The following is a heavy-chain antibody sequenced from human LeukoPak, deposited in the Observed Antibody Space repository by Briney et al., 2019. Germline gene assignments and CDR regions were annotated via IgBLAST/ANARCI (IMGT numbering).Heavy chain of an antibody. V-gene: IGHV3-21*01. J-gene: IGHJ4*02. Sequence: GGPLRLSCAASGFTFSTYTMNWVRQAPGKGLEWVSSISSRSSYIFYAESLKGRFTISRDNAKNSLYLQMNSLGGEDTAVYYCAREGYSYGHDYWGQGTLVTVSS. CDR1: GFTFSTYT. CDR3: AREGYSYGHDY. D-gene: IGHD5-18*01. CDR2: ISSRSSYI.